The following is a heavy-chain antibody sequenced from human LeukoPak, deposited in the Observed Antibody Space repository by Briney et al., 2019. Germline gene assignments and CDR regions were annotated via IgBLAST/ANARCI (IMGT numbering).Heavy chain of an antibody. CDR3: ARDGDILTGYYFDY. D-gene: IGHD3-9*01. V-gene: IGHV3-23*01. CDR2: ISGSGGNT. J-gene: IGHJ4*02. CDR1: GFTFSTYA. Sequence: GGSLRLSCAASGFTFSTYAMSWVRQAPGKGLEWVSAISGSGGNTYYADSVKGRFTISRDNSKDTLYLQMNSLRAEDTAVYYCARDGDILTGYYFDYWGQGTLVTVSS.